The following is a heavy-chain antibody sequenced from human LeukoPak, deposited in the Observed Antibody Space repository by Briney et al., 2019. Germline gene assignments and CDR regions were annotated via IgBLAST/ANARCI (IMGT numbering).Heavy chain of an antibody. CDR1: GFTFSSYG. J-gene: IGHJ4*02. CDR2: IPYDGSNK. V-gene: IGHV3-30*18. CDR3: AKILPDTVTADY. Sequence: GRPLRLSCAASGFTFSSYGMYWVRQAPGKGLEWVAVIPYDGSNKYYADSVKGRFTISGDNSKNTLYLQMNSLRAEDTAVYYCAKILPDTVTADYWGQGTLVTVSS. D-gene: IGHD4-11*01.